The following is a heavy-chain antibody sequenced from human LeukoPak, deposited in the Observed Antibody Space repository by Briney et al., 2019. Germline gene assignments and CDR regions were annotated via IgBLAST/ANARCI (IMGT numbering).Heavy chain of an antibody. D-gene: IGHD3-10*01. V-gene: IGHV1-2*02. CDR1: GYTFTGYF. CDR2: INPNSGGT. CDR3: ARNYYGSGIYYNPGGY. Sequence: GASVKVSCKASGYTFTGYFMHWVRQAPGQGLEWMGWINPNSGGTNYAQKFQGRVTMTRDTSISTVYMEVNWLRFDDTAVYFCARNYYGSGIYYNPGGYWGQGTLVTVSS. J-gene: IGHJ4*02.